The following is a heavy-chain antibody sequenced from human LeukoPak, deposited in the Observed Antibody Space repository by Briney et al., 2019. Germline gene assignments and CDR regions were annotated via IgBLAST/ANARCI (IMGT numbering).Heavy chain of an antibody. CDR3: ARLSGYSYGVHFDY. Sequence: ASVKVSCKASGYTFTSYAMHWVRQAPGQRLEWMGWISAYNGNTNYAQKLQGRVTMTTDTSTSTAYMELRSLRSDDTAVYYCARLSGYSYGVHFDYWGQGTLVTVSS. D-gene: IGHD5-18*01. V-gene: IGHV1-18*01. CDR2: ISAYNGNT. CDR1: GYTFTSYA. J-gene: IGHJ4*02.